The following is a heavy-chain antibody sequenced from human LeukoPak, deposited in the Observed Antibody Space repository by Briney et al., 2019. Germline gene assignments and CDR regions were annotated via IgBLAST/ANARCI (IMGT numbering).Heavy chain of an antibody. CDR3: ARDVTIAVRFGYYYYYMDV. CDR1: GYTFTGYY. CDR2: INPNSGGT. J-gene: IGHJ6*03. Sequence: ASVKVSCKASGYTFTGYYMHWVRQAPGQGLEWMGWINPNSGGTNYAQKFQGRVTMTRDTSISTAYMELSRLRSDDTAVYYCARDVTIAVRFGYYYYYMDVWGKGTTVTVSS. D-gene: IGHD6-19*01. V-gene: IGHV1-2*02.